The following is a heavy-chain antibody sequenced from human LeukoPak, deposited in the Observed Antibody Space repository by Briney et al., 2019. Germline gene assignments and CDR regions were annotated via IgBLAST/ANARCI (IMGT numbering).Heavy chain of an antibody. J-gene: IGHJ4*02. Sequence: PSETLSLTCAVSGGPFSGYFWSWIRQSSGKGLEWIGEIHNSGTTNYNPSLNSRVTIPEDTSKNQFYLNLSSVTAADTAVYYCARRYYYSLGSFPFDFWGQGTLVTVSS. CDR3: ARRYYYSLGSFPFDF. CDR1: GGPFSGYF. V-gene: IGHV4-34*01. D-gene: IGHD3-10*01. CDR2: IHNSGTT.